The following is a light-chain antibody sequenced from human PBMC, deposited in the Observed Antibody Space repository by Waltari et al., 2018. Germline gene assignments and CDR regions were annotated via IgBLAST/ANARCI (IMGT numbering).Light chain of an antibody. CDR2: DVS. CDR1: DSDIGAYNY. CDR3: SSYTRRNTVI. J-gene: IGLJ2*01. V-gene: IGLV2-14*03. Sequence: QSALAQPASVSGSPGQSITIPCTGTDSDIGAYNYVSWYQQHPGIAPKLLLYDVSDRPSGVSDRFSGSKSGKTASLTISGLQPEDAADYYCSSYTRRNTVIFGGGTKLTVV.